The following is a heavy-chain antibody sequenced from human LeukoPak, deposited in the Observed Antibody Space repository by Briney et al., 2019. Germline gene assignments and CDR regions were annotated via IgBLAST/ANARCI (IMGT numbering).Heavy chain of an antibody. CDR1: GFTFSSYA. D-gene: IGHD6-13*01. V-gene: IGHV3-30*04. CDR2: ISYDGSNK. CDR3: ARDESSSSWYFVYYYYGMDV. J-gene: IGHJ6*02. Sequence: GGSLRLSCAASGFTFSSYAMHWVRQAPGKGLEWVAVISYDGSNKYYADSVKGRFTISRDNSKNTLYLQMNSLRAEDTAVYYCARDESSSSWYFVYYYYGMDVWGQGTTVTVSS.